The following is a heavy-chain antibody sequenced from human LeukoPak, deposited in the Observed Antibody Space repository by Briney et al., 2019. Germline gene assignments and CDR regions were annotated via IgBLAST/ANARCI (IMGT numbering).Heavy chain of an antibody. CDR3: ARDAEDTAMAGAFDI. J-gene: IGHJ3*02. Sequence: KFQGRVTITRDTSASTACMELSSPRSEDTAVYYCARDAEDTAMAGAFDIWGQGTMVTVSS. V-gene: IGHV1-3*01. D-gene: IGHD5-18*01.